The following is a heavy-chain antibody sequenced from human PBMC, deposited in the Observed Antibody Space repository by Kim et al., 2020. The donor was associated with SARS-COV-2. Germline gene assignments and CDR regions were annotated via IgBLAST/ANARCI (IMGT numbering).Heavy chain of an antibody. Sequence: GGSLRLSCAASGFTFSSYDMHWVRQAPGKGLEWVSAIGTAGDTYYPGSVKGRFTISRENAKNSLYLQMNSLRAGDTAVYYCARDEGYGFLGYWGQGTLVTVSS. V-gene: IGHV3-13*01. D-gene: IGHD5-12*01. CDR2: IGTAGDT. CDR3: ARDEGYGFLGY. J-gene: IGHJ4*02. CDR1: GFTFSSYD.